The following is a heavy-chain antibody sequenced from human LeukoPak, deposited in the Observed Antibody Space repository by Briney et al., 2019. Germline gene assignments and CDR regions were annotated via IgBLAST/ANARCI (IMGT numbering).Heavy chain of an antibody. V-gene: IGHV3-33*01. Sequence: GGSLRLSCAASGFTFSSYGMHWVRRAPGKGLEWVAVIWYDGSNKYYADSVKGRFTISRDNSKNTLYLQMNRLRAEDTAVYYCARDPSLTYYYDSSGYNPWFDPWGQGTLVTVSS. J-gene: IGHJ5*02. CDR2: IWYDGSNK. D-gene: IGHD3-22*01. CDR1: GFTFSSYG. CDR3: ARDPSLTYYYDSSGYNPWFDP.